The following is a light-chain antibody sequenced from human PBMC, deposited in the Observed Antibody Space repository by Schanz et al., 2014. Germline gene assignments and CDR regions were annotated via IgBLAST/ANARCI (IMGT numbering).Light chain of an antibody. CDR2: GNS. CDR3: AAWDDSLNGGV. Sequence: QSVLTQPPSVSGAPGQRVTISCTGSSSNIGAGYDVHWYQQLPGTAPKLLIYGNSNRPSGVPDRFSASKSGTSASLAISGLQSEDEAAFYCAAWDDSLNGGVFGGGTKLTVL. V-gene: IGLV1-40*01. CDR1: SSNIGAGYD. J-gene: IGLJ3*02.